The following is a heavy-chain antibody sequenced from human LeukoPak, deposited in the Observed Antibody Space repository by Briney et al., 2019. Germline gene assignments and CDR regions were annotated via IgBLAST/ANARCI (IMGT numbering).Heavy chain of an antibody. D-gene: IGHD1-26*01. V-gene: IGHV3-23*01. CDR3: AKLEGATSPPFDY. Sequence: GGSLRLSCAASGFTFSSYSMNWVRQAPGKGLEWVSGISPSGGITYYTDSVKGRFTISRDNSKKTLYLQMNSLRAEDTAVFFCAKLEGATSPPFDYWGQGTLVTVSS. CDR1: GFTFSSYS. J-gene: IGHJ4*02. CDR2: ISPSGGIT.